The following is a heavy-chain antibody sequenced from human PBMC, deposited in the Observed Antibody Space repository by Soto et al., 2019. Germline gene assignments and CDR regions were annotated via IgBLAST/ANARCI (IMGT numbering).Heavy chain of an antibody. CDR1: GGTFSSYT. D-gene: IGHD5-18*01. J-gene: IGHJ6*03. CDR2: IIPILGIA. CDR3: ARELHPFYYMDV. V-gene: IGHV1-69*04. Sequence: SVKVSCEASGGTFSSYTISCVRQAPGQGLEWMGRIIPILGIANYAQKFQGRVTITADKSTSTAYMELSSLRSEDTAVYYCARELHPFYYMDVWGKGTTVTVSS.